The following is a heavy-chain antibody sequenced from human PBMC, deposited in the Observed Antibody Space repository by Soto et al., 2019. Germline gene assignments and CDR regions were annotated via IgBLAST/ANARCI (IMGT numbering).Heavy chain of an antibody. V-gene: IGHV4-59*01. D-gene: IGHD3-3*01. CDR2: IIHRGTS. CDR1: GDSLREFS. J-gene: IGHJ4*02. Sequence: SRSGSMSGDSLREFSWIWIRQSPGKRMEWIGYIIHRGTSKYNPSHNSRSTMSLDTAKNQVSLRLTSVIAADTAIYSSARERRGFGYIDYWGLGTLVTDSS. CDR3: ARERRGFGYIDY.